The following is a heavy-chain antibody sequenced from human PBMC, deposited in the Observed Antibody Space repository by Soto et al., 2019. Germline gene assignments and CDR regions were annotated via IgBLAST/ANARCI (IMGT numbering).Heavy chain of an antibody. CDR1: GGSISSGGYS. CDR3: ARRYGASFDY. CDR2: IYHSGST. Sequence: PTETRSLTCAVSGGSISSGGYSWSWIRQPPGKGLEWIGYIYHSGSTYYNPSLKSRVTISVDRSKNQFSLKLSSVTAADTAVYYCARRYGASFDYWGQGTLVTVSS. J-gene: IGHJ4*02. D-gene: IGHD4-17*01. V-gene: IGHV4-30-2*02.